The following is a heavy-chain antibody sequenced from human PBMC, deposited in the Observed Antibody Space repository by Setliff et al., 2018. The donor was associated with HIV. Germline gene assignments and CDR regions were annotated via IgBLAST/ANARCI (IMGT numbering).Heavy chain of an antibody. D-gene: IGHD3-10*01. CDR2: ISWDGGST. Sequence: GESLRLSCAASGFTFDDYAMHWVRQAPGKGLEWVSLISWDGGSTYYADSVKGRFTISRDNSKNSLYLQMNSLRAEDTALYYCAKDTNYGSGSYRFYGGMDVWGQGTTVTVSS. J-gene: IGHJ6*02. CDR3: AKDTNYGSGSYRFYGGMDV. CDR1: GFTFDDYA. V-gene: IGHV3-43D*03.